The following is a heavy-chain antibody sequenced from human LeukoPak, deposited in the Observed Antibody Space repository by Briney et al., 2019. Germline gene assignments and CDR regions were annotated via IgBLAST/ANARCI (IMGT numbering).Heavy chain of an antibody. Sequence: SETLSLTCTVSGGSIINSGYYWGWIRQPPGKGLEWTGSVYYSGNTYYNPSLKSRVTISVDTSKNQFSLKLRSVTAADTAMYYCAREGGDYGGNSQFWYFDLWGRGTLVTVSS. CDR3: AREGGDYGGNSQFWYFDL. V-gene: IGHV4-39*02. CDR2: VYYSGNT. D-gene: IGHD4-23*01. J-gene: IGHJ2*01. CDR1: GGSIINSGYY.